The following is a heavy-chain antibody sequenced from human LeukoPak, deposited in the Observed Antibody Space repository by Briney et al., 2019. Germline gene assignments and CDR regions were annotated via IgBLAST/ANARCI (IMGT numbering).Heavy chain of an antibody. D-gene: IGHD5-18*01. J-gene: IGHJ6*02. CDR2: IRSKAYRGTT. CDR3: ARGPIQLWIHNAMDV. Sequence: GGSLRLSCRGCGFTFGDHAMSWVRQAPGKGLEWVGFIRSKAYRGTTEYAASVKGRFTISRDDSTSIAYLQMNSLRIEDTAVYYCARGPIQLWIHNAMDVWGQGTTVTVSS. CDR1: GFTFGDHA. V-gene: IGHV3-49*04.